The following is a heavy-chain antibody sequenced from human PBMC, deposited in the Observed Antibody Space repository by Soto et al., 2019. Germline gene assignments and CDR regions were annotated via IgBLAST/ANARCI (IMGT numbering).Heavy chain of an antibody. D-gene: IGHD6-6*01. CDR1: GGTFSSYA. CDR3: ARSIAARPRALDP. V-gene: IGHV1-69*13. J-gene: IGHJ5*02. CDR2: IIPIFGTA. Sequence: SVKVSCKASGGTFSSYAISWVRQAPGQGLEWMGGIIPIFGTANYAQKFQGRVTITADESTSTAYMELSSLRSEDTAVYYCARSIAARPRALDPWGQGTLVTVSS.